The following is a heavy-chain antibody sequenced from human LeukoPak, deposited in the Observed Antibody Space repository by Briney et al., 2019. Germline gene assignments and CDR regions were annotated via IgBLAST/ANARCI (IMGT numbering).Heavy chain of an antibody. J-gene: IGHJ4*02. V-gene: IGHV3-74*01. Sequence: PGGSLRLSCAVSGFSVRSYWMSWVRQAPGKGLVWVSRISSDGTIISYADSVKGRFTLSRDTAKNTLYLQMNSLRVEDTAVYYCARIYDILTGYYNPLFDYWGQGTLVTVSS. CDR2: ISSDGTII. D-gene: IGHD3-9*01. CDR3: ARIYDILTGYYNPLFDY. CDR1: GFSVRSYW.